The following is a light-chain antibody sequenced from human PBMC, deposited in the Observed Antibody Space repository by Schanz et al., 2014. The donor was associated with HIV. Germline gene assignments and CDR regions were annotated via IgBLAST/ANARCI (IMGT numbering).Light chain of an antibody. J-gene: IGKJ4*01. CDR2: GAF. V-gene: IGKV3-15*01. Sequence: EIVMTQSPATLYVSPGEGATLSCRASQSISNNLAWYQHKPGQAPRLLIYGAFTRATGIPVRFSGSGSGTDFTLTISSLEPEDFAVYYCQQRSNWPLTFGGGTKVEIK. CDR3: QQRSNWPLT. CDR1: QSISNN.